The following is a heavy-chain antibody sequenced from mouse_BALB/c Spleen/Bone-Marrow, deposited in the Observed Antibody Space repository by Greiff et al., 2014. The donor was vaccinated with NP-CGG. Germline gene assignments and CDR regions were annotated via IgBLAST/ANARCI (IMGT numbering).Heavy chain of an antibody. V-gene: IGHV5-6-4*01. CDR2: ISSGGSYT. CDR3: TRSYYRYDEEAWFAY. J-gene: IGHJ3*01. CDR1: GFTFSSYT. Sequence: EVKPVESGGGLVKPGGSLKLSCAASGFTFSSYTMSWVRQTPEKRLEWVATISSGGSYTYYPDSVKGRFTISRDNAKNTLYLQMSSLKSEDTAMYYCTRSYYRYDEEAWFAYWGQGTLVTVSA. D-gene: IGHD2-14*01.